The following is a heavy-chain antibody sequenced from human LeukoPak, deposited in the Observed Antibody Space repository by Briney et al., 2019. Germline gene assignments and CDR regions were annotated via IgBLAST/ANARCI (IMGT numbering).Heavy chain of an antibody. CDR3: ASSSWFDP. CDR1: GGSVSSGSYY. CDR2: IYYSGST. Sequence: PSETLSLTCTASGGSVSSGSYYWSWIRQPPGKGLEWIGYIYYSGSTNYNPSLKSRVTISVDTSKNQFSLKLSSVTAADTAVYYCASSSWFDPWGQGTLVTVSS. V-gene: IGHV4-61*01. J-gene: IGHJ5*02.